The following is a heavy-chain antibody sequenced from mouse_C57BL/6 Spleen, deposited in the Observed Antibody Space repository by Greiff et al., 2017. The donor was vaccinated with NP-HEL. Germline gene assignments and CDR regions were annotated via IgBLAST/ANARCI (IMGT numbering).Heavy chain of an antibody. J-gene: IGHJ1*03. CDR1: GFTFSSYA. D-gene: IGHD2-3*01. CDR3: TRGPDGYYGYFDV. V-gene: IGHV5-9-1*02. CDR2: ISSGGDYI. Sequence: EVQVVESGEGLVKPGGSLKLSCAASGFTFSSYAMSWVRQTPEKRLEWVAYISSGGDYIYYADTVKGRFTISRYNARNTLYLQMSSLKSEDTAMYYCTRGPDGYYGYFDVWGTGTTVTVSS.